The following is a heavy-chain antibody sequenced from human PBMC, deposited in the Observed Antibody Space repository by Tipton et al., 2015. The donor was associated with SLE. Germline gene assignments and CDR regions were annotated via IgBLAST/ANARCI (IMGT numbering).Heavy chain of an antibody. J-gene: IGHJ4*02. CDR2: INHGGGT. V-gene: IGHV4-38-2*02. CDR3: ARIPAVAGTGVAY. Sequence: TLSLTCTVSNYSISSGHHWTWIRQAPGKGLEWIGEINHGGGTHYNPSLKSRVSISIDTSQNHFSLKLTSVTAADTAVYYCARIPAVAGTGVAYWGQGTLVTVSS. CDR1: NYSISSGHH. D-gene: IGHD6-19*01.